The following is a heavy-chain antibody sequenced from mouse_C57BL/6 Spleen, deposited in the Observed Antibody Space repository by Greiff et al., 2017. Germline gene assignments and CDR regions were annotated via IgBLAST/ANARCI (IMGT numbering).Heavy chain of an antibody. D-gene: IGHD1-1*01. Sequence: EVQRVESGGGLVQPGGSMKLSCVASGFTFSNYWMNWVRQSPEKGLEWVAQIRLKSDNYATHYAASVKGRFTISRDDSKSSVYLQMNNLRAEDTGSYYCTSYHGSSYGYFDVWGTGTTVTVAS. CDR1: GFTFSNYW. CDR3: TSYHGSSYGYFDV. CDR2: IRLKSDNYAT. V-gene: IGHV6-3*01. J-gene: IGHJ1*03.